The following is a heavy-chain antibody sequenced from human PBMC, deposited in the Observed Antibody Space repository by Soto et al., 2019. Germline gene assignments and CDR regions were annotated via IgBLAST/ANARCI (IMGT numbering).Heavy chain of an antibody. D-gene: IGHD6-19*01. CDR1: GYTFTSYA. CDR3: ARDGVGSSGWYMIDP. V-gene: IGHV1-3*01. J-gene: IGHJ5*02. CDR2: INAGNGNT. Sequence: ASVKVSCKASGYTFTSYAMHWVRQAPGQRLEWMGWINAGNGNTKYSQKFQGRVTITRDTSASTAYMELSSLRSDDTAVYYCARDGVGSSGWYMIDPWGQGTLVTVSS.